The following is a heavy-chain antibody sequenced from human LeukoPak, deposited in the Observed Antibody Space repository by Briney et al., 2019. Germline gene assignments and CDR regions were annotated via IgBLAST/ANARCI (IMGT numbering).Heavy chain of an antibody. CDR3: ARGRTRRDIGRGRRNWFDP. CDR1: GGSISNSFYY. V-gene: IGHV4-39*07. CDR2: INYSGST. J-gene: IGHJ5*02. Sequence: PSETLSLTCTVSGGSISNSFYYWGWIRQPPGKGLEWIGRINYSGSTNYNPSLKSRVTISIDTSKNQFSLKLSSVTAADTAVYYCARGRTRRDIGRGRRNWFDPWGQGTLVTVSS. D-gene: IGHD2-15*01.